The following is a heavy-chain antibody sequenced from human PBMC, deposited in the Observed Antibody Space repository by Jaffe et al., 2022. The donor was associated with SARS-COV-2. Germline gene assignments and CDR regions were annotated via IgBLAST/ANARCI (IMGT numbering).Heavy chain of an antibody. CDR2: ISYDGSNK. D-gene: IGHD2-21*02. CDR1: GFTFSSYA. CDR3: ARDSIVVVTPPLYFQYAAFDI. J-gene: IGHJ3*02. V-gene: IGHV3-30*04. Sequence: QVQLVESGGGVVQPGRSLRLSCAASGFTFSSYAMHWVRQAPGKGLEWVAVISYDGSNKYCADSVKGRFTISRDNSKNTLYLQMNSLRAEDTAVYYCARDSIVVVTPPLYFQYAAFDIWGQGTMVTVSS.